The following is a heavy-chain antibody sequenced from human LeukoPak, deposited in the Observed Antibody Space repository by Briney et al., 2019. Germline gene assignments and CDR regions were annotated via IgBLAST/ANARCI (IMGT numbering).Heavy chain of an antibody. CDR1: GGSISSSSYY. CDR3: ARHVGGFHHSWFDP. Sequence: SETLSLTCTVSGGSISSSSYYWGWIRQPPGKGLDWIGSIYYSGGTYYNPSLKSRVTISVDTSKNQFSLKQSSMTAADTAVYYCARHVGGFHHSWFDPWGQGTLVTVSS. D-gene: IGHD2-21*01. J-gene: IGHJ5*02. V-gene: IGHV4-39*01. CDR2: IYYSGGT.